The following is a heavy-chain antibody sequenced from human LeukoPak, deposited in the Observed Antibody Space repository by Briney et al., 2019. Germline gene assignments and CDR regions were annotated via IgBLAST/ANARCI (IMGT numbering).Heavy chain of an antibody. CDR3: ARDLVSGEIAFDI. J-gene: IGHJ3*02. CDR1: GGSISSSSYY. Sequence: TSETLSLTCTVSGGSISSSSYYWGWIRQPPGKGLEWIGSIYYSGSTYYNPSLKSRVTISVDTSENQFSLKLSSVTAADTAVYYCARDLVSGEIAFDIWGQGTMVTVSS. CDR2: IYYSGST. V-gene: IGHV4-39*07. D-gene: IGHD7-27*01.